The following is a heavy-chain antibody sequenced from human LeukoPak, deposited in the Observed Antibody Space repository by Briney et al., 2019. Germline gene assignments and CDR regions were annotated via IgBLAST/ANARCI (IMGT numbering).Heavy chain of an antibody. J-gene: IGHJ4*02. V-gene: IGHV1-8*01. CDR2: MNPDNGNT. CDR3: ARGEYMYGHDIDF. Sequence: ASVKVSCKAYGYTFNRYDINWVRRATGQGLEWMGWMNPDNGNTGYVQKFQGRLTMTSNTSISTVYMELSSLRYEDTAVYYCARGEYMYGHDIDFWGQGTLVTVSS. CDR1: GYTFNRYD. D-gene: IGHD2/OR15-2a*01.